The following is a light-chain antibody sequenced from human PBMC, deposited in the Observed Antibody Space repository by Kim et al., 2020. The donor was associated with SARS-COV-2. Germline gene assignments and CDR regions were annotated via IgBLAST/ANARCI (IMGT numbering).Light chain of an antibody. CDR3: QAWDSSTAV. CDR2: QDS. Sequence: VSPGQTASITCSGDKLGDKYACWYQQQPGQSPVLVIYQDSERPSGIPERFSGSNSGNTATLTISGTQAMDEADYYCQAWDSSTAVFGGGTKVTVL. CDR1: KLGDKY. J-gene: IGLJ3*02. V-gene: IGLV3-1*01.